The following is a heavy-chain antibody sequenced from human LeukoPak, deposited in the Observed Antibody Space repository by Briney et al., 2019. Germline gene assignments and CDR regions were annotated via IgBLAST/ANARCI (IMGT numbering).Heavy chain of an antibody. CDR2: ISAGNGNI. V-gene: IGHV1-3*01. Sequence: ASVKVSCKASGYIFATYTIHWVRQAPGQRLEWMGWISAGNGNIKYSQKFQGRVTITRDTSASTAYMELSSLRSEDTAVYYCARVDTSTLGYWGQGTLVTVSS. CDR3: ARVDTSTLGY. CDR1: GYIFATYT. D-gene: IGHD5-18*01. J-gene: IGHJ4*02.